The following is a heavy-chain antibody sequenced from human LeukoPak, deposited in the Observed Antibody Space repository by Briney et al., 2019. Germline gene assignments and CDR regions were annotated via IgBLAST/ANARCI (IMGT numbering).Heavy chain of an antibody. V-gene: IGHV3-11*04. D-gene: IGHD3-22*01. J-gene: IGHJ4*02. CDR3: ARKGNSGYSAFDY. CDR1: GFTFSDYY. CDR2: ISSSGSTI. Sequence: GGSLRLSCAASGFTFSDYYMSWIRQAPGKGLEWVSYISSSGSTIYYADSVKGRFTISRDNAKNSLYLQMNSLRAEDTVVYYCARKGNSGYSAFDYWGQGTLVTVSS.